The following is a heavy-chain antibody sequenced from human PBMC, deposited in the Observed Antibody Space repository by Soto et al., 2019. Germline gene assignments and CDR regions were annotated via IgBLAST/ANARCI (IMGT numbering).Heavy chain of an antibody. J-gene: IGHJ6*03. Sequence: QVQLQESGPGLVKPSETLSLSCSVSGGSISGHYWSWVRQTPGKGLEWIGYMYYSGSTNYNPAHKSRATMSVGTVKIPFSLWLTSVTTAVTAVYYCARGPYYALSWNYYYMDVWGKGTTVTVSS. CDR1: GGSISGHY. CDR3: ARGPYYALSWNYYYMDV. D-gene: IGHD3-16*01. V-gene: IGHV4-59*11. CDR2: MYYSGST.